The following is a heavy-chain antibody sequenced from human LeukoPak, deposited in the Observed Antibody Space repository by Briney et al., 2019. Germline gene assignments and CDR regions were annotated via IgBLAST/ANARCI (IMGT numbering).Heavy chain of an antibody. CDR3: ARGFDGDYDYYYGMDV. CDR2: ISYDGSNK. Sequence: GRSLRLSCAASGFTFSSYAMHWVRQAPGKGLEWVAVISYDGSNKYYADSVKGRFTISRDNSKNTLYLQMNSLRAEDTAVYYCARGFDGDYDYYYGMDVWGQGTTVTVSS. V-gene: IGHV3-30-3*01. CDR1: GFTFSSYA. D-gene: IGHD4-17*01. J-gene: IGHJ6*02.